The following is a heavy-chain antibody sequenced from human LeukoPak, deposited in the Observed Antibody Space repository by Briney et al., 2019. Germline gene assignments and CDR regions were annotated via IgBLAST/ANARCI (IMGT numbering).Heavy chain of an antibody. Sequence: ASVKVSCKASGSTFISYYMHWVRQAPGQGLEWMGTINPSGGRTNYAQKFQGRVSMTTDTSTSTVYMELSSLRSEDTAVYYCARGSHSVLGHLSSHYFDSWGQGTLVTVSS. CDR2: INPSGGRT. V-gene: IGHV1-46*01. CDR3: ARGSHSVLGHLSSHYFDS. J-gene: IGHJ4*02. CDR1: GSTFISYY. D-gene: IGHD3-16*02.